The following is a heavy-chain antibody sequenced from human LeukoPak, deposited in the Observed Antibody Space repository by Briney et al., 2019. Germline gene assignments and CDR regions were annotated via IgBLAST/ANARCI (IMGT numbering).Heavy chain of an antibody. CDR2: ISGSGGST. CDR1: GFTFSSYA. D-gene: IGHD3-9*01. V-gene: IGHV3-23*01. CDR3: AKDMWTGYDILTGYSLFDY. J-gene: IGHJ4*02. Sequence: PGGSLRLSCAASGFTFSSYAMSWVRRAPGKGLEWVSAISGSGGSTYYADSVKGRFTISRDNSKNTLYLQMNSLRAEDTAVYYCAKDMWTGYDILTGYSLFDYWGQGTLVTVSS.